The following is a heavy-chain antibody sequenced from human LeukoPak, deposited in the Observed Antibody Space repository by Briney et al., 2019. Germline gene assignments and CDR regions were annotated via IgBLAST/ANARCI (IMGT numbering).Heavy chain of an antibody. CDR1: GFTFSSYE. V-gene: IGHV3-48*03. Sequence: GGSLTLSCAASGFTFSSYEMNWVRQAPGKGLEWVSYISTSGSNILYADSVKGRFTVSRDSAKNSLYLQMSSLTAEDTAVYYCARERGKDFDYWGQGTLVTVSS. D-gene: IGHD3-10*01. CDR3: ARERGKDFDY. J-gene: IGHJ4*02. CDR2: ISTSGSNI.